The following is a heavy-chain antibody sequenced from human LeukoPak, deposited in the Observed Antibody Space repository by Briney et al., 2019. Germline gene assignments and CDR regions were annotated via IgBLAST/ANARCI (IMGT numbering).Heavy chain of an antibody. D-gene: IGHD3-22*01. CDR1: GGSISSYY. CDR2: FYYSGST. Sequence: SETLSLTCTVSGGSISSYYWNWIRQPPGKGLEWIGNFYYSGSTSYNPSLKSRVTISVDTSKNQFSLKLSSVTAADTAVYYCARSLDSSGYSPGYFDYWGQGTLVTVSS. J-gene: IGHJ4*02. V-gene: IGHV4-59*01. CDR3: ARSLDSSGYSPGYFDY.